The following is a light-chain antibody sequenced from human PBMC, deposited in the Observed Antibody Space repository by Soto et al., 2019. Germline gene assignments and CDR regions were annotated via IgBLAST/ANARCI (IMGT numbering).Light chain of an antibody. CDR2: GAS. J-gene: IGKJ1*01. Sequence: EIVLTQSPGTLSLSPGERATLSCRASQSVGNNFLAWYQLKPGQAPRLLIYGASNRATGIPDRFSGSGSGTDFILTISRLEPEDFAVYYCQQYNSSPWTFGQGTKVEIK. CDR3: QQYNSSPWT. V-gene: IGKV3-20*01. CDR1: QSVGNNF.